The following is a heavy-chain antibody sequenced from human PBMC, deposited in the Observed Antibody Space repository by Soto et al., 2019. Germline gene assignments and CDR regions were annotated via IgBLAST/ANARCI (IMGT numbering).Heavy chain of an antibody. CDR2: INAGNGNT. D-gene: IGHD4-17*01. Sequence: GASVKVSCKASGYTFTSYAMHWVRQAPGQRLEWMGWINAGNGNTKYSQKFQGRVTITRDTSVSTAYMELSSLRSEDTAVYYCASGPSYGDYNDYWGQGTLVTVSS. J-gene: IGHJ4*02. V-gene: IGHV1-3*01. CDR1: GYTFTSYA. CDR3: ASGPSYGDYNDY.